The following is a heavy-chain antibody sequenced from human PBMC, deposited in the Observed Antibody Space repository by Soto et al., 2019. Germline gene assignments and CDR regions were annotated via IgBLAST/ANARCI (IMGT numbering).Heavy chain of an antibody. V-gene: IGHV4-34*01. J-gene: IGHJ2*01. CDR2: INHSGST. Sequence: QVQLQQWGAGLLKPSETLSLTCAVYGGSFCGYYWSWIRQPPGKGLEWIGEINHSGSTNYNPSLTSRVTKSVATSKNQFSLKLSAVAAGNTSVYYCARERFRDVYNYRREYWYFDLWGRGTLVTVSS. D-gene: IGHD5-12*01. CDR1: GGSFCGYY. CDR3: ARERFRDVYNYRREYWYFDL.